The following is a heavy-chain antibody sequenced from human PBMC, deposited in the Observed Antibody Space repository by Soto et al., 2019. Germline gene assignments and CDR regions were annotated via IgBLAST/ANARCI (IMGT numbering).Heavy chain of an antibody. D-gene: IGHD6-19*01. CDR2: IYYSGST. CDR1: GGSISSYY. J-gene: IGHJ6*03. CDR3: ASGIAVAGPYYYYYMDV. Sequence: SETLSLTCTVSGGSISSYYWSWIRQPPGKGLEWIGYIYYSGSTNYNPSLKSRVTISVDTSKNQFSLKLSSVTAADTAVYYCASGIAVAGPYYYYYMDVWGKGTTVTV. V-gene: IGHV4-59*01.